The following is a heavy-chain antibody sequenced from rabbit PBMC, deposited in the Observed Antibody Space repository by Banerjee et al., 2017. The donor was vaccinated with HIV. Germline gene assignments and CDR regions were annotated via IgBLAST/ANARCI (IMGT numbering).Heavy chain of an antibody. CDR3: ARGGGGNGYNL. V-gene: IGHV1S45*01. D-gene: IGHD1-1*01. CDR1: GFDFSSNA. CDR2: MNIGNGDT. J-gene: IGHJ4*01. Sequence: QQQLVESGGGLVKPGASLTLSCKASGFDFSSNAMCWVRQAPGKRLEWIGCMNIGNGDTAYASWAKGRFTISKTSSTTVTLQMTSLTAADTATYFCARGGGGNGYNLWGPGTLVTVS.